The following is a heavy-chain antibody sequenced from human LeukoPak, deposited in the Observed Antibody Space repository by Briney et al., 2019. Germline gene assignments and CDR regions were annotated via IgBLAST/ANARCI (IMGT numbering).Heavy chain of an antibody. J-gene: IGHJ4*02. V-gene: IGHV4-34*01. CDR1: GVSFSTYY. CDR2: VNHSGYT. Sequence: SETLSLTCDVSGVSFSTYYWSWIRQSPEKGLEWIGEVNHSGYTNYNPSLKGRVTISVDTSKNQLSLKLSSVTAADTAVYYCARQLYGSDYWGQGTLVTVSS. D-gene: IGHD4-17*01. CDR3: ARQLYGSDY.